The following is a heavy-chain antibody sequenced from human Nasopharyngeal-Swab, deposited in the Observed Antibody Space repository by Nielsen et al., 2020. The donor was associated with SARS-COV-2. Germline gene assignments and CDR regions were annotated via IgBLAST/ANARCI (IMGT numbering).Heavy chain of an antibody. D-gene: IGHD2-21*01. J-gene: IGHJ4*02. V-gene: IGHV3-7*01. Sequence: GGSLRLSCAVSGFTFSNYWMTWVRQAPGKGLEWVANIKQDGSEKYYLDSVKGRFTISRDNAQNSLYLQMNSLRAEDTAVYYCARDPYTIPDYWGQGTLVTVSS. CDR1: GFTFSNYW. CDR2: IKQDGSEK. CDR3: ARDPYTIPDY.